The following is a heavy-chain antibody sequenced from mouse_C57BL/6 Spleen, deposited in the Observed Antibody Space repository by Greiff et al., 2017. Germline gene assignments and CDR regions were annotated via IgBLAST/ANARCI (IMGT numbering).Heavy chain of an antibody. CDR3: ATSNYDDYAMDY. CDR1: GFSLTSYG. V-gene: IGHV2-2*01. CDR2: IWSGGST. D-gene: IGHD2-5*01. J-gene: IGHJ4*01. Sequence: VKLVESGPGLVQPSQSLSITCTVSGFSLTSYGVHWVRQSPGKGLEWLGVIWSGGSTDYNAAFISRLSISKDNSKSQVFFKMNSLQADDTAIYYCATSNYDDYAMDYWGQGTSVTVSS.